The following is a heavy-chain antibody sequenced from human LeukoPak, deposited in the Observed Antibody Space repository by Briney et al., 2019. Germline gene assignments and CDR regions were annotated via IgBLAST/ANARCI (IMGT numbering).Heavy chain of an antibody. V-gene: IGHV3-53*01. CDR3: EKVLRGTYYYFDY. D-gene: IGHD1-26*01. CDR1: GFTVSSNY. CDR2: IYSGGST. Sequence: PGGSLRLSCAASGFTVSSNYMSWVRQAPGKGLEWVSVIYSGGSTYYADSVKGRFTISRDNSKNTLDLQMNSLGAEDKAKYFCEKVLRGTYYYFDYWGLGTLVTVSS. J-gene: IGHJ4*02.